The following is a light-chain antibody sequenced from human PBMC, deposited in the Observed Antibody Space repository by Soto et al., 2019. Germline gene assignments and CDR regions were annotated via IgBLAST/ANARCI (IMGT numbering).Light chain of an antibody. CDR3: QSYDSSLSVV. CDR2: GNS. Sequence: QLVLTQPPSVSGAPGQRVTISCTGSSSNIGAGYDVHWYQQLPGTAPKLLIYGNSNRPSGVPDRFSSSKSGTSASLAITGLQAEDEADYYCQSYDSSLSVVFGGGTKLTVL. CDR1: SSNIGAGYD. J-gene: IGLJ2*01. V-gene: IGLV1-40*01.